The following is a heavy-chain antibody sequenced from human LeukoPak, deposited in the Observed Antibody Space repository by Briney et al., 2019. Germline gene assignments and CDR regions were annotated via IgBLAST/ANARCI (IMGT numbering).Heavy chain of an antibody. V-gene: IGHV4-59*01. Sequence: SATLSLTFTVSGVSISSYYWSSILQTPGKRLGWVGHIYYSGGANYNPSLKSRVTISLDTSRSQFSLKLSSVTAADTAVYYCARDGGYPLGAFDIWGLGTLVTVSS. J-gene: IGHJ3*02. CDR1: GVSISSYY. CDR2: IYYSGGA. CDR3: ARDGGYPLGAFDI. D-gene: IGHD6-13*01.